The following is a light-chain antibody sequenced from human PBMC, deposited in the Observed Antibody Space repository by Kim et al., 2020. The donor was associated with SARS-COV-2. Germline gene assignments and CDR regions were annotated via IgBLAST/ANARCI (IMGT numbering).Light chain of an antibody. CDR2: MGS. V-gene: IGKV2-28*01. Sequence: DIMMTQSPLSLPVTPGEPASISCRSSQSLLQSNGNNCLDWYLQKPGQSPQLLIYMGSNRAPGVPDRFSGSGSGTDFTLKISRVEAEDVGVYDCMQVVQIPWTFGQGTKVDIK. CDR1: QSLLQSNGNNC. J-gene: IGKJ1*01. CDR3: MQVVQIPWT.